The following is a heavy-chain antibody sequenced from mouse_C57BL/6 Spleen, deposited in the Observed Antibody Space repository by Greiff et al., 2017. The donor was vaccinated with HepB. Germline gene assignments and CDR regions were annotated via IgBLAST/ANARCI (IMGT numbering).Heavy chain of an antibody. CDR2: IYPGDGDT. CDR1: GYAFSSSW. CDR3: ASNWDPFDY. D-gene: IGHD4-1*01. Sequence: VQLQQSGPELVKPGASVKISCKASGYAFSSSWMNWVKQRPGKGLEWIGRIYPGDGDTNYNGKFKGKATLTADKSSSTAYMQLSSLTSEDSAVYFCASNWDPFDYWGQGTTLTVSS. J-gene: IGHJ2*01. V-gene: IGHV1-82*01.